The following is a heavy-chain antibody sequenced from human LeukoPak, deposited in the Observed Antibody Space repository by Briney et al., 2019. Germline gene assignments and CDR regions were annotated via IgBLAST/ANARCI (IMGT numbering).Heavy chain of an antibody. CDR3: AKAGGVGSSGWYDY. V-gene: IGHV3-23*01. Sequence: PGGSLRLSCAASGFTFSSYAMSWVRQAPGKGLEWVSAISGSGGSTYYADSVKGRFTISRDNSKNTLYLQMNSLRAEDTAVYYCAKAGGVGSSGWYDYWGQGTLVTVSS. J-gene: IGHJ4*02. D-gene: IGHD6-19*01. CDR1: GFTFSSYA. CDR2: ISGSGGST.